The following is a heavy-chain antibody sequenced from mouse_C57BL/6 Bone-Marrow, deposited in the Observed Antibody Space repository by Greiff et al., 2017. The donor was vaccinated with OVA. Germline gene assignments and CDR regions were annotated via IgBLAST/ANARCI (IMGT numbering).Heavy chain of an antibody. CDR1: GFSLTSYG. CDR3: ARYSYDYDWYFDV. V-gene: IGHV2-2*01. J-gene: IGHJ1*03. D-gene: IGHD2-4*01. CDR2: IWSGGST. Sequence: VKLMESGPGLVQPSQSLSITCTVSGFSLTSYGVHWVRQSPGKGLEWLGVIWSGGSTDYNAAFISRLSISKDNSKSQVFFKMNSLQADDTAIYYCARYSYDYDWYFDVWGTGTTVTVSS.